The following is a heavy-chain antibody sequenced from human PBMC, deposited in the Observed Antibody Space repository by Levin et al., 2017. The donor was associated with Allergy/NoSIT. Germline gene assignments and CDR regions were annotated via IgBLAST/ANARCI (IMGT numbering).Heavy chain of an antibody. CDR3: AKMFGSGWTIDY. D-gene: IGHD6-19*01. CDR2: ISGSGGST. Sequence: GASVKVSCAASGFTFSSYAMSWVRQAPGKGLEWVSAISGSGGSTYYADSVKGRFTISRDNSKNTLYPQMNSLRAEDTAVYYCAKMFGSGWTIDYWGQGTLVTVSS. CDR1: GFTFSSYA. V-gene: IGHV3-23*01. J-gene: IGHJ4*02.